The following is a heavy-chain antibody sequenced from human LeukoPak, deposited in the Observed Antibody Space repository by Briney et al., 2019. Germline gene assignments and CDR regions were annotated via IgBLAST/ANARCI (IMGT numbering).Heavy chain of an antibody. CDR2: INHRRST. CDR1: GGSFSGYY. J-gene: IGHJ6*03. D-gene: IGHD3-10*01. CDR3: ARRVGRWFGERAYYYNYMDV. Sequence: SETLSLTCAVYGGSFSGYYWTWIRQPPGKGLEWIGEINHRRSTKYSPSLKSRVTMSVDTSKNQFSLRLSSVTAADTAVYYCARRVGRWFGERAYYYNYMDVWGKGTTVTISS. V-gene: IGHV4-34*01.